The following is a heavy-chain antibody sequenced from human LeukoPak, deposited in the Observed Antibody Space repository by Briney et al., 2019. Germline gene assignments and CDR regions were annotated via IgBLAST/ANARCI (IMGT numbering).Heavy chain of an antibody. CDR2: IKSKTDGRTR. CDR1: GFTFSNAW. D-gene: IGHD3-22*01. Sequence: GGSLRLSCAVSGFTFSNAWMTWVRQAPGKGLEWVGRIKSKTDGRTRDCAAPVKGRFTISGDDSKNTLYLQMNSLKTEDTAVYYCTTTYGRNYDSSGYYLWGQGTLVTVSS. J-gene: IGHJ5*02. CDR3: TTTYGRNYDSSGYYL. V-gene: IGHV3-15*01.